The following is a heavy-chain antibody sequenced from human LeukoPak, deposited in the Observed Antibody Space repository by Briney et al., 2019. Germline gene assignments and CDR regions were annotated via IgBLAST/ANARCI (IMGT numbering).Heavy chain of an antibody. CDR1: GGSISSSNW. Sequence: PSETLSLTCAVSGGSISSSNWWSWVRQPPGKGLEWTGEIYHSGSTNYNPSLKSRVTISVDTSKNQSSLKLSSVTAADTAVYYCATEGGYFDWSLPALPHYWGQGTLVTVSS. D-gene: IGHD3-9*01. CDR3: ATEGGYFDWSLPALPHY. CDR2: IYHSGST. V-gene: IGHV4-4*02. J-gene: IGHJ4*02.